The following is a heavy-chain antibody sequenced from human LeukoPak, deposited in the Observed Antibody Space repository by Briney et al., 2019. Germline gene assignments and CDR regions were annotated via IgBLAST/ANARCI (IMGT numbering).Heavy chain of an antibody. Sequence: GGSLRLSCAASGFTFDDYGMGWVRQAPGKGLEWVSSISSSSSYIYYADSVKGRFTISRDNAKNSLYLQMNSLRAEDTAVYYCARDHCSSTSCYSFPYYFDYWGQGTLVTVSS. V-gene: IGHV3-21*01. CDR1: GFTFDDYG. D-gene: IGHD2-2*02. J-gene: IGHJ4*02. CDR3: ARDHCSSTSCYSFPYYFDY. CDR2: ISSSSSYI.